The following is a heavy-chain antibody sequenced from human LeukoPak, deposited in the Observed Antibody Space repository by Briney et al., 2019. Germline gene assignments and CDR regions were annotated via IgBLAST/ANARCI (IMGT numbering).Heavy chain of an antibody. V-gene: IGHV4-34*01. CDR3: ARVRIVVVPAAITNGGAFDI. J-gene: IGHJ3*02. D-gene: IGHD2-2*02. CDR2: INRSGST. Sequence: PSETLSLTCAVYGGSFSGYYWSWIRQPPGKGLEWIGEINRSGSTNYNPSLKSRVTISVDTSKNQFSLKLSSVTAADTAVYYCARVRIVVVPAAITNGGAFDIWGQGTMVTVSS. CDR1: GGSFSGYY.